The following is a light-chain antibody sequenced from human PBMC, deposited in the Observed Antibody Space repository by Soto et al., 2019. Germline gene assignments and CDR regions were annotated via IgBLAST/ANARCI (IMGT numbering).Light chain of an antibody. CDR2: GAS. CDR1: QSVTSNY. V-gene: IGKV3D-20*02. J-gene: IGKJ5*01. CDR3: QLRINWPPSIT. Sequence: EIVLTQSPGTLSLSPGERATLSCRASQSVTSNYLAWYQQKPGRAPRLLFFGASIRATGIPDRFSGSGSGTDFTLTISRLEPEDFAVYYCQLRINWPPSITFGQGTRLEIK.